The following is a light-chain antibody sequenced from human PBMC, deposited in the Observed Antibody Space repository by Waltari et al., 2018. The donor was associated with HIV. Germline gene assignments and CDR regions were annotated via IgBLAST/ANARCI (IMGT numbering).Light chain of an antibody. CDR3: QVWDSSSDHPDV. CDR2: DDS. CDR1: KIGRNT. V-gene: IGLV3-21*02. Sequence: SYVLTQPPSVSVAPGPTARITCGGNKIGRNTVHCYQQKPGQAPVLVVYDDSDRPSGIPELFSGSKSTNTATLTISRVEAGDEADYYCQVWDSSSDHPDVFGTGTKVTVL. J-gene: IGLJ1*01.